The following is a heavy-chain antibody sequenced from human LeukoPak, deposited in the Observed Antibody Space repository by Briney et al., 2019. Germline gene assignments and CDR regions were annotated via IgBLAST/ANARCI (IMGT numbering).Heavy chain of an antibody. V-gene: IGHV4-59*08. J-gene: IGHJ4*02. Sequence: SETLSLTCTVSGVSISSYYWSWIRQSPGKGLEWIGNIYYSVSINYNPSLKSRVIISVDTSKNQFSLKLSSVTAADTAVYYCARQVGPRAPYDYWGQGTLVTVSS. CDR1: GVSISSYY. D-gene: IGHD3-10*01. CDR2: IYYSVSI. CDR3: ARQVGPRAPYDY.